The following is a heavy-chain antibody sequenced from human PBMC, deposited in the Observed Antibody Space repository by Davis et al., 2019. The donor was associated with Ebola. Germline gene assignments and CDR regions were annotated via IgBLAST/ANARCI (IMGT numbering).Heavy chain of an antibody. J-gene: IGHJ6*02. CDR1: GGSFSGYY. Sequence: SESLSLTCAVYGGSFSGYYWSWTRQPPGKGLEWIGEINHSGITKYYTSLKSRVTIPRYTSKNQFLLKLSSVTAADTAVYYCARRSPYYYDSSGYYEIYGMGVWGQGTTVTVSS. V-gene: IGHV4-34*01. CDR3: ARRSPYYYDSSGYYEIYGMGV. D-gene: IGHD3-22*01. CDR2: INHSGIT.